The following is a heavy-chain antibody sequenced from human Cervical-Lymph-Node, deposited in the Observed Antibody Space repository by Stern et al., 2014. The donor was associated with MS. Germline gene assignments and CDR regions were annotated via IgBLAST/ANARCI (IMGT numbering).Heavy chain of an antibody. Sequence: ESGPTLVKPTQTLTLTCTSSGFSLSTSGVGVGRIRQPPGKALEWLGLFYWDGDKRYSPSLKSRLTITKDASKNQVVLTMTNMDPVDTATYYCAHVTTVTQYFQHWGQGTLVTVSS. J-gene: IGHJ1*01. CDR3: AHVTTVTQYFQH. CDR2: FYWDGDK. CDR1: GFSLSTSGVG. D-gene: IGHD4-17*01. V-gene: IGHV2-5*02.